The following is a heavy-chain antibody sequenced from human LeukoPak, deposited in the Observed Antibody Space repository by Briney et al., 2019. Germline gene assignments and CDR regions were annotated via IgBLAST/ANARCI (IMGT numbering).Heavy chain of an antibody. CDR1: GFTFSRYS. CDR2: ISSSSSYI. J-gene: IGHJ4*02. D-gene: IGHD6-19*01. CDR3: ARDPTASGH. Sequence: PGGSLRLSCAASGFTFSRYSMNWVRQAPGKGLEWVSSISSSSSYIHYADSVKGRFTISRDNAKNSLYLQMNSLRAEDTAVYYCARDPTASGHWGQGTLVTVSS. V-gene: IGHV3-21*01.